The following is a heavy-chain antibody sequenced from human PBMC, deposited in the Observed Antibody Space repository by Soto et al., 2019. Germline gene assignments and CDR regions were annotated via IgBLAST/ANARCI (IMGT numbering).Heavy chain of an antibody. V-gene: IGHV1-3*01. CDR2: INAGNGNT. Sequence: GASVKVSCKASGYTFTSYAMHWVRQAPGQRLEWMGWINAGNGNTKYSQKFQGRVTITRDTSASTAYMELSSLRSEDTAVYYCARSLYDILTGSVLNCFDPWGQGTLVTVSS. CDR1: GYTFTSYA. D-gene: IGHD3-9*01. CDR3: ARSLYDILTGSVLNCFDP. J-gene: IGHJ5*02.